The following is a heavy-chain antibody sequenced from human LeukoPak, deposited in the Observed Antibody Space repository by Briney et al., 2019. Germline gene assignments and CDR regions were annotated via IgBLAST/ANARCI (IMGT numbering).Heavy chain of an antibody. D-gene: IGHD3-22*01. J-gene: IGHJ3*02. CDR3: ATDHDRSGYYLRAFDI. Sequence: GASVKLSCKVSGYTLTEFSMHWGRHGPGKGLEWMWGFDPEDGETIYAQKFQGRVTMTEDTSTDTAYMELSSLRSEDTAVYYCATDHDRSGYYLRAFDIWGQGTMVTVSS. CDR1: GYTLTEFS. CDR2: FDPEDGET. V-gene: IGHV1-24*01.